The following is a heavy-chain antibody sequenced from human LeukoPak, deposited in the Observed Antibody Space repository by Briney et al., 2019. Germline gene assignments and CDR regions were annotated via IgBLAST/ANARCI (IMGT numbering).Heavy chain of an antibody. D-gene: IGHD2-8*01. CDR3: ARSSGVYAIPYYFDY. Sequence: GESLKISCKGSGYSFTSYWFGWVRQMPGKGLEWMGIIYPGDSDTRYSPSFQGQVTISADKSISTAYLQWSSLKASDTAMYYCARSSGVYAIPYYFDYWGQGTLVTVSS. CDR2: IYPGDSDT. CDR1: GYSFTSYW. V-gene: IGHV5-51*03. J-gene: IGHJ4*02.